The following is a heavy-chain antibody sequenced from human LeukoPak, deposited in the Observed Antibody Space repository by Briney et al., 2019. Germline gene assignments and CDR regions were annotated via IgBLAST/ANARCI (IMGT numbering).Heavy chain of an antibody. CDR3: ARDSDIVVVAGRWFDP. CDR1: GGSISSSGSY. V-gene: IGHV4-39*07. Sequence: SETLSLTCSVSGGSISSSGSYWGWVRQPPGTGLEWLGSIYYSGSTNYNPSLKSRVTMSVDTSKNQFSLKLRSVTAADTAVYYCARDSDIVVVAGRWFDPWGQGTLVTVSS. J-gene: IGHJ5*02. D-gene: IGHD2-2*01. CDR2: IYYSGST.